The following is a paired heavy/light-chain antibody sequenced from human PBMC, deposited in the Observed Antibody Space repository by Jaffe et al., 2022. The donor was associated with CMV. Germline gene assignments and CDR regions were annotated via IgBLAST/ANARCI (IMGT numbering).Light chain of an antibody. CDR1: SLRSYY. J-gene: IGLJ2*01. CDR3: NSRDSSGNRHVV. Sequence: SSELTQDPAVSVALGQTVRITCQGDSLRSYYASWYQQKPGQAPVLVIYGKNNRPSGIPDRFSGSSSGNTASLTITGAQAEDEADYYCNSRDSSGNRHVVFGGGTKLTVL. V-gene: IGLV3-19*01. CDR2: GKN.
Heavy chain of an antibody. CDR2: INHSGST. V-gene: IGHV4-34*01. J-gene: IGHJ4*02. Sequence: QVQLQQWGAGLLKPSETLSLTCAVYGGSFSGYYWSWIRQPPGKGLEWIGEINHSGSTNYNPSLKSRVTISVDTSKNQFSLKLSSVTAADTAVYYCARGHIVVVTAIQMVNYYFDYWGQGTLVTVSS. CDR1: GGSFSGYY. D-gene: IGHD2-21*02. CDR3: ARGHIVVVTAIQMVNYYFDY.